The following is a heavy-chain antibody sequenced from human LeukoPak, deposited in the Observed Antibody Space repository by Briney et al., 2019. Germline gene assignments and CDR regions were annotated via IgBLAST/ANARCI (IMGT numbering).Heavy chain of an antibody. Sequence: GGSLRLSCAASGFTFSSYAMSWVRQAPGKGLEWVSAISGSGGSTYYADSVKGRFTISRDNSKNTLYLQMNSLRAEDTAVYYCAKGALPAATSRDNYYYYYYMDVWGKGTTVTVSS. CDR3: AKGALPAATSRDNYYYYYYMDV. CDR2: ISGSGGST. D-gene: IGHD2-2*01. CDR1: GFTFSSYA. J-gene: IGHJ6*03. V-gene: IGHV3-23*01.